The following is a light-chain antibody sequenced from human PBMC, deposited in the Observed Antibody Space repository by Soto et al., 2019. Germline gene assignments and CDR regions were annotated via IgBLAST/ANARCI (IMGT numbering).Light chain of an antibody. CDR2: GSS. V-gene: IGKV3-15*01. J-gene: IGKJ5*01. Sequence: EIVMTQSPATLSVSPGERATLSCRASQSVSSNLAWYQQKPGQAPRLLIYGSSTRATVIPASFSRSGSEPESALTISRLQAEDFAVYYCQQYINWPRITVGQGTRLEIK. CDR3: QQYINWPRIT. CDR1: QSVSSN.